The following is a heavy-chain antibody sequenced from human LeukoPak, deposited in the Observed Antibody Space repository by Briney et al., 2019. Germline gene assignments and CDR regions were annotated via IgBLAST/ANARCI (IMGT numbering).Heavy chain of an antibody. D-gene: IGHD6-13*01. CDR1: GLPFCSYP. CDR2: FSGSGGST. V-gene: IGHV3-23*01. CDR3: VRVVTTSSGWYHFDN. J-gene: IGHJ4*02. Sequence: PGGSLRLSCGAPGLPFCSYPMTWVPQAPGKVLERVPAFSGSGGSTYYADSVKGRFTISRDDSKNSLYLQLNSLKTEDTAVYYCVRVVTTSSGWYHFDNWGQGTLVTVSS.